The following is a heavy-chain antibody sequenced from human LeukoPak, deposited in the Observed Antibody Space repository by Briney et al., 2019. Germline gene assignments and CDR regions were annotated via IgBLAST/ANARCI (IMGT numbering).Heavy chain of an antibody. J-gene: IGHJ6*02. CDR1: GFTFSSYW. Sequence: GGSLRLSCAASGFTFSSYWMSWVRQAPGKGLEWVANIKQAGSEKYYVDSVKGRFTISRDNAKNSLYLQMNSLRAEDTAVYYCARGLTIAVAGNAYYYYGMDVWGQGTTVTVSS. CDR2: IKQAGSEK. V-gene: IGHV3-7*01. CDR3: ARGLTIAVAGNAYYYYGMDV. D-gene: IGHD6-19*01.